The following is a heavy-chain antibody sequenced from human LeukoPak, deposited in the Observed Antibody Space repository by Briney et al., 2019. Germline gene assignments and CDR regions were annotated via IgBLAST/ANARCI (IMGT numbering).Heavy chain of an antibody. J-gene: IGHJ6*04. CDR1: GFAFSSYE. Sequence: GGSLRLSCAASGFAFSSYEMNWVHQAPGKGLEWVSYISSSGSTIYYADSVKGRFTISRDNAKNSLYLQMNSLRAEDTAVYYCAELGITMIGGVWGKGTTVTISS. CDR2: ISSSGSTI. D-gene: IGHD3-10*02. CDR3: AELGITMIGGV. V-gene: IGHV3-48*03.